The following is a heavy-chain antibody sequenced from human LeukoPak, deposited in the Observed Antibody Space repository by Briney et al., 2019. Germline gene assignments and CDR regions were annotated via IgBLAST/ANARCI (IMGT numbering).Heavy chain of an antibody. CDR1: GFTFTSYA. CDR3: AKADTYYGSGSYDYYYGMYV. D-gene: IGHD3-10*01. Sequence: GGSLRLSCAASGFTFTSYATSWVRQAPGMGLEWVSAISGTGGRTYYAGSVEGRFTISRDNSKNTLYLQMDSLRADDTAVYYCAKADTYYGSGSYDYYYGMYVWGQGTTVSVSS. CDR2: ISGTGGRT. V-gene: IGHV3-23*01. J-gene: IGHJ6*02.